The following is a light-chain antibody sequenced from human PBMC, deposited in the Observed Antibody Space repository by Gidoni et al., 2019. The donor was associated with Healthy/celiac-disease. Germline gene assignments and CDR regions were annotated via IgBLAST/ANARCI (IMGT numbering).Light chain of an antibody. J-gene: IGKJ2*01. CDR1: QSVSSY. CDR2: DAS. CDR3: QQQRSKWPRYT. Sequence: EIVLTQSPATLSVSPGERATLSCRASQSVSSYLAWYQQKPGQAPRLLIYDASSRATGIPARFSGSGSGTDFTLTISSLEPEDVAVYDCQQQRSKWPRYTFGQGTKLEIK. V-gene: IGKV3-11*01.